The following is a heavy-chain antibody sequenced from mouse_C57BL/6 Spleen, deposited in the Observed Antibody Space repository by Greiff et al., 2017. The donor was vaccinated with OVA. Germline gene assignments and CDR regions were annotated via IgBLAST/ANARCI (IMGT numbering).Heavy chain of an antibody. V-gene: IGHV14-4*01. CDR3: TTSPLMVTGGY. D-gene: IGHD2-2*01. Sequence: EVQLQQSGAELVRPGASVKLSCTASGFNIKDDYMHWVKQRPEQGLEWIGWIDPGNGDTEYASKFQGKATITADTSSNTAYLQLSSLTSEDTAVYYCTTSPLMVTGGYCGQGTLVTVSA. CDR2: IDPGNGDT. CDR1: GFNIKDDY. J-gene: IGHJ3*01.